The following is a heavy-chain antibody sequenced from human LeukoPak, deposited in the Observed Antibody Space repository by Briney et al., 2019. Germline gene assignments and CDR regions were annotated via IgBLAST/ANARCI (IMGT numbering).Heavy chain of an antibody. V-gene: IGHV3-23*01. CDR2: IGSTGAAT. Sequence: GGSLRLSCAASGFTVSNNYMSWVRQAPGKGLEWVSGIGSTGAATYYADSVKGRFTISRDNSKNTLYLQMNSLRAEDTAVYYCAKGFMGATPNWGFDPWGQGTLVTVSS. CDR3: AKGFMGATPNWGFDP. J-gene: IGHJ5*02. CDR1: GFTVSNNY. D-gene: IGHD1-26*01.